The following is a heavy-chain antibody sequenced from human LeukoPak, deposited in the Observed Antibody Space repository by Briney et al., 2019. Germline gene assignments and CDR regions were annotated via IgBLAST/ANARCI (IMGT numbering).Heavy chain of an antibody. D-gene: IGHD6-13*01. CDR2: IYYSGST. Sequence: SETLSLTCTVSGGSISSGGYYWSWIRQHPGKGLEWIGYIYYSGSTYYNPSLKSRVTISVDTSKNQFSLKLSSVTAADTAVYYCARAFAGLGAFDIWGQGTMVTVSS. V-gene: IGHV4-31*03. CDR1: GGSISSGGYY. J-gene: IGHJ3*02. CDR3: ARAFAGLGAFDI.